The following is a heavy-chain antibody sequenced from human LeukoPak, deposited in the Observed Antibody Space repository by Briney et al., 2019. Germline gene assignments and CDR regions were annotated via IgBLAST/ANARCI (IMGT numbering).Heavy chain of an antibody. CDR2: FIPILDTA. CDR3: AGIPVFGVVLHQEPV. D-gene: IGHD3-3*01. CDR1: GVTFSDYA. Sequence: ASVKVSCKASGVTFSDYALYWVRQAPGQGLEWMGVFIPILDTANSTQKFQGRLTITADKSTNTVYMDLSSLRFDDTAVYFCAGIPVFGVVLHQEPVWGKGTTVTVSS. V-gene: IGHV1-69*10. J-gene: IGHJ6*03.